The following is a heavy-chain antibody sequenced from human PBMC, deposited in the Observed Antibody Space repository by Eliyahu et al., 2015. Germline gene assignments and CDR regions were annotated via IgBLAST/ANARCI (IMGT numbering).Heavy chain of an antibody. J-gene: IGHJ3*02. CDR2: IYYSGST. CDR1: GGSISSSSYY. V-gene: IGHV4-39*01. CDR3: ATPTDSGWYGIAFDI. D-gene: IGHD6-19*01. Sequence: QLQLQESGPGLVKPSETLSLTCTVSGGSISSSSYYWGWIRQPPGKGLEWIGSIYYSGSTYYNPSLKSRVTISVDTSKNQFSLKLSSVTAADTAVYYCATPTDSGWYGIAFDIWGQGTMVTVSS.